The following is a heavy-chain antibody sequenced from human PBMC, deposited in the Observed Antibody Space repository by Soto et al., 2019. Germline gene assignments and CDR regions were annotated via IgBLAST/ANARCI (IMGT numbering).Heavy chain of an antibody. V-gene: IGHV2-5*01. D-gene: IGHD3-22*01. J-gene: IGHJ4*02. Sequence: SCPTLVNPTQTLTLTCSFSGFSLSTSGVGXGWIRQPPGKALEWLVLLYWNEDKRYSPSLESRLTVTKDTSKNQVVLTMTNVDPVDTATYYCAHRDYYNSSGYATFDSWGQGTLITVSS. CDR1: GFSLSTSGVG. CDR3: AHRDYYNSSGYATFDS. CDR2: LYWNEDK.